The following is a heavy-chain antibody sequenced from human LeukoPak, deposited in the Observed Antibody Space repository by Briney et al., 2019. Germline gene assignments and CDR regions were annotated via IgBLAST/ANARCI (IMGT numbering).Heavy chain of an antibody. CDR1: GYTFTGYY. J-gene: IGHJ6*03. CDR2: INPNSGGT. CDR3: ARGPLTQYYYMDV. Sequence: ASVKVSCKASGYTFTGYYMHWVRQAPGQGLEWMGRINPNSGGTNYAQKFQGRVTMTRDTSISTAYMELSRLSSDDTAVYYCARGPLTQYYYMDVWGKGTTVTVSS. V-gene: IGHV1-2*06.